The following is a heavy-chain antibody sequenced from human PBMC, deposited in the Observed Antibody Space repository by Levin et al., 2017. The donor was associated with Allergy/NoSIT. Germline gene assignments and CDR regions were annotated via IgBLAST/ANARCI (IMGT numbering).Heavy chain of an antibody. D-gene: IGHD3-22*01. CDR1: GFSLSTSGVG. Sequence: SGPTLVKPTQTLTLTCTFSGFSLSTSGVGVGWIRQPPGKALEWLALIYWNDDKRYSPSLKSRLTITKDTSKNQVVLTMTNMDPVDTATYYCAHWGQGYYDSSGYYFGLWGHYWGQGTLVTVSS. J-gene: IGHJ4*02. CDR3: AHWGQGYYDSSGYYFGLWGHY. V-gene: IGHV2-5*01. CDR2: IYWNDDK.